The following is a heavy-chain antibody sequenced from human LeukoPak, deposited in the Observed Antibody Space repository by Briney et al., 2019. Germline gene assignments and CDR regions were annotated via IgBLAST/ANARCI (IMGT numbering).Heavy chain of an antibody. CDR2: IHHSGST. D-gene: IGHD3-22*01. V-gene: IGHV4-38-2*02. CDR3: AREGYYYDSSGYCPQCGEYYFDY. Sequence: SETLSLTCTVSGYSISSGYYWGWIRQPPGKGLEWIGTIHHSGSTYYNPSLKSRVTISVDTSKNQFSLKLSSVTAADTAVYYCAREGYYYDSSGYCPQCGEYYFDYWGRGTLVTVSS. CDR1: GYSISSGYY. J-gene: IGHJ4*02.